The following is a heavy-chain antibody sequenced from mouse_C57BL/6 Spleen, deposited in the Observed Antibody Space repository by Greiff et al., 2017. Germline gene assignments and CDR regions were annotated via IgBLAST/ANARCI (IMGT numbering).Heavy chain of an antibody. V-gene: IGHV1-81*01. J-gene: IGHJ4*01. CDR2: IYPRSGNT. CDR1: GYTFTSYG. Sequence: QVQLKESGAELARPGASVKLSCKASGYTFTSYGISWVKQRTGQGLEWIGEIYPRSGNTYYNQKFKDKATLTVDKSSSTAYMQLSSLTSEDSAVYYCASTGYYAMDYWGQGTSVTVSS. CDR3: ASTGYYAMDY.